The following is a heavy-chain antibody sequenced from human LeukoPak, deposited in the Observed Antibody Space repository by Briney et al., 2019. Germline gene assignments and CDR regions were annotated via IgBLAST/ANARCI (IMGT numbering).Heavy chain of an antibody. J-gene: IGHJ4*02. D-gene: IGHD3-10*01. Sequence: SETLSLTCTVPGGSIRSGGYYWSWISQHPGKGLEWLGYIYYSGRTYYNPSLKSRVTISVDTSKNQFSLNLSSVTAADTAVYYCARVYYGSGSSRYYFDYWGQGTLVTVSS. CDR1: GGSIRSGGYY. CDR3: ARVYYGSGSSRYYFDY. V-gene: IGHV4-31*03. CDR2: IYYSGRT.